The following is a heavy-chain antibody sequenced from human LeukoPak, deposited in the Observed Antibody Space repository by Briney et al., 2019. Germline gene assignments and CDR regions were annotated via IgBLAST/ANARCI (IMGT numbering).Heavy chain of an antibody. CDR2: INPSGGST. Sequence: ASVKVSCKASGYTFTSYYMHWVRQAPGQGLEWMGIINPSGGSTSYAQKFQGRVTMTRDMSTSTVYMELSSLRSEDTAVYYCARGGYSYGYYYYYMDVWGKGTTVTVSS. D-gene: IGHD5-18*01. CDR3: ARGGYSYGYYYYYMDV. V-gene: IGHV1-46*01. J-gene: IGHJ6*03. CDR1: GYTFTSYY.